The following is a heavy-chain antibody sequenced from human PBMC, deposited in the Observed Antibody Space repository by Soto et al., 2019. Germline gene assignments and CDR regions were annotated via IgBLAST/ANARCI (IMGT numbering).Heavy chain of an antibody. D-gene: IGHD4-17*01. V-gene: IGHV1-24*01. Sequence: ASVKVSCKVSGYTLTELSMHWVRQAPGKGLEWMGGFDPEDGETIYAQKFQGRVTMTEDASTDTAYMELSSLRSEDTAVYYCATGILYGETGSNWGQGTLVTVSS. J-gene: IGHJ4*02. CDR2: FDPEDGET. CDR1: GYTLTELS. CDR3: ATGILYGETGSN.